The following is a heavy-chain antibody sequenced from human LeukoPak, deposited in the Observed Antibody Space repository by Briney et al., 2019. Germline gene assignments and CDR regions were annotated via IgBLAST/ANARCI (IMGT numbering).Heavy chain of an antibody. J-gene: IGHJ4*02. D-gene: IGHD6-13*01. CDR3: ARRSSWFSLNY. V-gene: IGHV1-46*01. Sequence: ASVKVSCKASGYTFTSYYIHWVRQAPGQGLEWMGVIIPSGGDTTYAQKFQGRVTMTRVTSTSTVYLELSSLRSDDTAVYFCARRSSWFSLNYWGQGTLVTVSS. CDR2: IIPSGGDT. CDR1: GYTFTSYY.